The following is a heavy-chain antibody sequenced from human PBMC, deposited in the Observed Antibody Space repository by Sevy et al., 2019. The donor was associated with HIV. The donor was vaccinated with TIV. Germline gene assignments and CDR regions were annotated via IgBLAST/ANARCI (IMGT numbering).Heavy chain of an antibody. V-gene: IGHV1-69*13. CDR3: ARVPRITIFGVVLGAFDI. Sequence: ASVKVSCKASGGTFSSYAISWVRQAPGQGLEWMGGIIPIFGTANYAQKFQGRVTITADESTSTAYMELSSLRSEDTAVYYCARVPRITIFGVVLGAFDICGQGTMVTVSS. D-gene: IGHD3-3*01. CDR1: GGTFSSYA. J-gene: IGHJ3*02. CDR2: IIPIFGTA.